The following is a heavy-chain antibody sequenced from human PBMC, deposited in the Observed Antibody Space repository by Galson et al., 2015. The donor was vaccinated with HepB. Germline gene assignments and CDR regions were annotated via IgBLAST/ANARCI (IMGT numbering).Heavy chain of an antibody. V-gene: IGHV3-23*01. CDR1: GFTFSSYA. CDR3: AKGSYYYDSSGYYR. J-gene: IGHJ4*02. CDR2: ISGSGGST. D-gene: IGHD3-22*01. Sequence: SLRLSCAASGFTFSSYAMSWVRQAPGKGLEWVSAISGSGGSTYYADSVKGRITISRDNSKNTLYLQMNSLRAEDTAVYYCAKGSYYYDSSGYYRWGQGTLVTVSS.